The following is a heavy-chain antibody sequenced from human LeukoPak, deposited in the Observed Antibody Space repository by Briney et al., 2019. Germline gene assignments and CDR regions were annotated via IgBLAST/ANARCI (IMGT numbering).Heavy chain of an antibody. CDR3: ARDNTVMLHDYYYYYGMDV. V-gene: IGHV4-59*01. J-gene: IGHJ6*02. D-gene: IGHD4-17*01. CDR1: GGSISSYY. Sequence: SETLSLTCTVSGGSISSYYWSWIRQPPGKGLEWIGYIYYSGSTNYNPSLKSRVTISVDTSKNQFSLKLSPVTAADTAVYYCARDNTVMLHDYYYYYGMDVWGQGTTVTVSS. CDR2: IYYSGST.